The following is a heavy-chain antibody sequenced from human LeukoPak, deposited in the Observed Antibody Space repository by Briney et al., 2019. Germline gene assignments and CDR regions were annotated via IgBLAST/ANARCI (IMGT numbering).Heavy chain of an antibody. CDR2: ISGSGGST. CDR3: AKDSEWFGEFLYYFDY. CDR1: GFTFSSYA. V-gene: IGHV3-23*01. J-gene: IGHJ4*02. D-gene: IGHD3-10*01. Sequence: GGSLRLSCAASGFTFSSYAMSRVRQAPGKGLEWVSAISGSGGSTYYADSVKGRFTISRDNSKNTLYLQMNSLRAEDTAVYYCAKDSEWFGEFLYYFDYWGQGTLVTVSS.